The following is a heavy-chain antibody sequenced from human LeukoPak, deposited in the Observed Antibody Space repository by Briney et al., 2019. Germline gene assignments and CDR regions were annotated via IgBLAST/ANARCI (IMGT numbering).Heavy chain of an antibody. CDR3: ARGLSLTGFDY. J-gene: IGHJ4*02. V-gene: IGHV4-30-4*01. D-gene: IGHD3-9*01. Sequence: PSETLSLTCTVSGGSISSGDYYWSWIRQPPGKGLEWIGYIYYSGSTYYNPSLKSRVTISVDTSKNQFSLKLSSVTAADTAVYYCARGLSLTGFDYWGQGALVTVSS. CDR2: IYYSGST. CDR1: GGSISSGDYY.